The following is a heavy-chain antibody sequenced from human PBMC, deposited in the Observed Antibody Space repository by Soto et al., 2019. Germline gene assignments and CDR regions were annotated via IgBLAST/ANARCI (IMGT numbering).Heavy chain of an antibody. CDR1: GGTFSSYA. V-gene: IGHV1-69*13. J-gene: IGHJ6*02. Sequence: SVKVSCKASGGTFSSYAISWVRQAPGQGLEWMGGIIPIFGTANYAQKFQGRVTITADESTSTAYMELSSLRSEDTAVYYCAEGVVVVVAATVFSDYYYGMDVWGQGTTVTVSS. CDR2: IIPIFGTA. D-gene: IGHD2-15*01. CDR3: AEGVVVVVAATVFSDYYYGMDV.